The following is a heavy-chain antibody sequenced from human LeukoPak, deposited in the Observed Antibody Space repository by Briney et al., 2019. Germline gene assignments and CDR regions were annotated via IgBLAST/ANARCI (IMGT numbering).Heavy chain of an antibody. V-gene: IGHV3-15*01. J-gene: IGHJ3*02. CDR3: TTDDLDAFDI. CDR1: GLTFSNAW. Sequence: GGSLRLSCAASGLTFSNAWMNWVRQAPGKGLEWVGRIKSKTDGGTTDYDATVKGRFTISRDDSKNTLYLQMNSLKTDDTALYYCTTDDLDAFDIWGQGKMVTVSS. CDR2: IKSKTDGGTT.